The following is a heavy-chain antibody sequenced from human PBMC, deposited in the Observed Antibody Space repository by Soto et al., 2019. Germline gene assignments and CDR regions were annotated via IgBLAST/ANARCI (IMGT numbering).Heavy chain of an antibody. J-gene: IGHJ6*03. V-gene: IGHV5-51*01. D-gene: IGHD3-9*01. CDR3: ARPGYYDILTHYYYMDV. Sequence: PGESLNISCKGSGYSFTSYWIGWVRQMPGKGLEWMGIIYPGDSDTRYSPSFQGQVTISADKSISTAYLQWSSLKASDTAMYYCARPGYYDILTHYYYMDVWGKGTTVTVSS. CDR2: IYPGDSDT. CDR1: GYSFTSYW.